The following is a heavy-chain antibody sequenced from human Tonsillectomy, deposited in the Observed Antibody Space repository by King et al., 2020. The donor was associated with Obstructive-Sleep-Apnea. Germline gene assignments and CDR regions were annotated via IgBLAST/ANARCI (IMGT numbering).Heavy chain of an antibody. CDR2: ISYHGSNK. V-gene: IGHV3-30*04. CDR1: GFTFSNYA. CDR3: ARGTLPAYNYGLRGFDY. Sequence: VQLVESGGGVVQPGRSLRFSCAASGFTFSNYAMHWVRQAPGKGLEWVALISYHGSNKYYADSVKGRFTITRDNSKTTLYLQMNSLRAEDTAVYYCARGTLPAYNYGLRGFDYWGQGTLVTVSS. D-gene: IGHD5-18*01. J-gene: IGHJ4*02.